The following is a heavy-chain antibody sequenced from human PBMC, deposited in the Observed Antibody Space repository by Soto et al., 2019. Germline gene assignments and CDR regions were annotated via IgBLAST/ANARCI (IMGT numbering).Heavy chain of an antibody. CDR2: IYFGGTT. J-gene: IGHJ4*02. Sequence: SETLSLTCTVSGGSISPYYWSWIRQPPGKGLEWIGYIYFGGTTKYNPSLKSRVTISVDTSKNQFSLKLTSVTAADTAVYYCARLGGYFQALDSWGQGTLVTVSS. V-gene: IGHV4-59*08. CDR1: GGSISPYY. D-gene: IGHD3-22*01. CDR3: ARLGGYFQALDS.